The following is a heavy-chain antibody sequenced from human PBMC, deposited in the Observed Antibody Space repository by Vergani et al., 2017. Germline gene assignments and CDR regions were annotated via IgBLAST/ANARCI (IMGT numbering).Heavy chain of an antibody. J-gene: IGHJ6*03. CDR2: IKSKTDGGTT. Sequence: VQLVESGGGLVKPGGSLRLSCAASGFTFSNAWMNWVRQAPGKGLEWVGRIKSKTDGGTTDYAAPVKGRFTISRDDSKNTLYLQMNSLKTEDTAVYYCTTDAYYDSSGSPYYYYYYMDVWGKGTTVTVSS. V-gene: IGHV3-15*07. D-gene: IGHD3-22*01. CDR3: TTDAYYDSSGSPYYYYYYMDV. CDR1: GFTFSNAW.